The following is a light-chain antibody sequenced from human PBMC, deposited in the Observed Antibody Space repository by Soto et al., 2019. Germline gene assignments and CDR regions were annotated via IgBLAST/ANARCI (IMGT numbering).Light chain of an antibody. Sequence: DIVMTQSPDSLAVSLGERATINCKSSQRLLYKSNNNKHLAWYQQRPGQPPRLLIYWASTRESGVPDRFSGRGSETDFTLTISSLQAEDVAVYYCQQYYTTPLTFGGGTKVEIK. V-gene: IGKV4-1*01. CDR1: QRLLYKSNNNKH. CDR2: WAS. CDR3: QQYYTTPLT. J-gene: IGKJ4*01.